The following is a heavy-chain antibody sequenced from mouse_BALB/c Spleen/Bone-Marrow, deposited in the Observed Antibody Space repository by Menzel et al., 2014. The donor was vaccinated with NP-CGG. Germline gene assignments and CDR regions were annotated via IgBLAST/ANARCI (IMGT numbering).Heavy chain of an antibody. CDR2: INSNGGST. D-gene: IGHD1-1*01. V-gene: IGHV5-6-3*01. CDR3: ARDRYYGYAMDY. Sequence: EVKVEESGGGLVQPGGSLKLSCAASRFTFSSYGMSWVRQTPDKRLELVATINSNGGSTYYPDSVKGRFTISRDNAKNTLYLQMSSPKSEDTAMYYCARDRYYGYAMDYWGQGTSVTVSS. CDR1: RFTFSSYG. J-gene: IGHJ4*01.